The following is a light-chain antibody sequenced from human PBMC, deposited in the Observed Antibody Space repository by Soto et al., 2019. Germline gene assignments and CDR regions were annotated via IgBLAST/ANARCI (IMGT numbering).Light chain of an antibody. CDR3: QQYGSSGT. CDR2: GAS. CDR1: LRVSNNY. J-gene: IGKJ1*01. V-gene: IGKV3-20*01. Sequence: EIVGTQSPGTLSLSPGERASLACRASLRVSNNYFAWYQQKPCQAPRLLIYGASNRATCIPDRFSGSGSGTDVTLTISRQEPADVAGYYCQQYGSSGTFGQGNKVEIK.